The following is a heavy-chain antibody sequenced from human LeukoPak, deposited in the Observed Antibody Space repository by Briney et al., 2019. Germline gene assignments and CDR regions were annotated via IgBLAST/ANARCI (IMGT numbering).Heavy chain of an antibody. CDR3: ARDRRRSSGYYGVY. V-gene: IGHV1-18*04. D-gene: IGHD3-22*01. CDR2: VSAYNGNT. CDR1: GYTFTGYY. Sequence: GASVKVSCKASGYTFTGYYMHWVRQAPGQGLEWMGWVSAYNGNTNYAQKLQGRVTMTTDTSTSTAYMELRSLRSDDTAVYYCARDRRRSSGYYGVYWGQGTPVTVSS. J-gene: IGHJ4*02.